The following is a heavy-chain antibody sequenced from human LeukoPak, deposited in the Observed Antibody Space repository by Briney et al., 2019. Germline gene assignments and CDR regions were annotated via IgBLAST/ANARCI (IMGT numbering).Heavy chain of an antibody. CDR2: INSDGSST. V-gene: IGHV3-74*01. CDR1: GFTFSSYG. D-gene: IGHD3-3*01. J-gene: IGHJ4*02. Sequence: GGSLRPSCAASGFTFSSYGMHWVRQAPGKGLVWVSRINSDGSSTSYADSVKGRFTISRDNAKNTLYLQMNSLRAEDTAVYYCARGPTTYYDFWSGYYAYWGQGTLVTVSS. CDR3: ARGPTTYYDFWSGYYAY.